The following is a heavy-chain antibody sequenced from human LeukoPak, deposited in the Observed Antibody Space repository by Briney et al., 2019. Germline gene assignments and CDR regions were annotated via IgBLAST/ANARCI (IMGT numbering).Heavy chain of an antibody. D-gene: IGHD4-17*01. CDR2: INHSGST. V-gene: IGHV4-34*01. CDR3: AREPYYGAGWFDP. CDR1: GGSFSGYY. Sequence: SETLSLTCAVYGGSFSGYYWSWIRQPPGKGLEWIGEINHSGSTNYNPSLKSRVTISVDTSKNQFSLKLSSVTAADTAVYYCAREPYYGAGWFDPWGQGTPVTVSS. J-gene: IGHJ5*02.